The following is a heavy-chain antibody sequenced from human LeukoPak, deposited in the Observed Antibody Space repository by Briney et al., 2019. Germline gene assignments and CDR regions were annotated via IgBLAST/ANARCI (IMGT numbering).Heavy chain of an antibody. J-gene: IGHJ3*02. D-gene: IGHD6-13*01. Sequence: AVKVSCKASGGTFSSYAISWVRQAPGQGLEWMGRIIAILGMANYAQKFQGRVTITADKSTSTAYLELSSLRSEDTAVYYCARDRGSWSWGDAFDIWGQGTMVTVSS. CDR1: GGTFSSYA. CDR2: IIAILGMA. V-gene: IGHV1-69*04. CDR3: ARDRGSWSWGDAFDI.